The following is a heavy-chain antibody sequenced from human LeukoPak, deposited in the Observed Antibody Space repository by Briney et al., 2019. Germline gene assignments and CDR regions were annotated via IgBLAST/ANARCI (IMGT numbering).Heavy chain of an antibody. CDR1: GFTFSSYA. CDR3: ARVGDDYNEYVDY. Sequence: GGSLRLSCAASGFTFSSYAMHWVRQAPGKGLEWVAVISYDGSNKYYADSVKGRFTISRDNSKNTLYLQMNSLRAEDTAVYYCARVGDDYNEYVDYWGQGTLVTVSS. V-gene: IGHV3-30*04. D-gene: IGHD5-24*01. CDR2: ISYDGSNK. J-gene: IGHJ4*02.